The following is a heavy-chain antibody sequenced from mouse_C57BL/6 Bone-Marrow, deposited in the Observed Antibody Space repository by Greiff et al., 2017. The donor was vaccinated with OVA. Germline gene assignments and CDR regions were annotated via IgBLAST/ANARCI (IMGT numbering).Heavy chain of an antibody. CDR1: GFTFSSYA. V-gene: IGHV5-4*03. J-gene: IGHJ4*01. CDR3: ARPLYYAMDY. CDR2: ISDGGSYT. Sequence: EVKLQESGGGLVKPGGSLKLSCAASGFTFSSYAMSWVRQTPEKRLEWVATISDGGSYTYYPDNVKGRFTISRDNAKNNLYLQMSHLKSEDTAMYYCARPLYYAMDYWGQGTSVTVSS.